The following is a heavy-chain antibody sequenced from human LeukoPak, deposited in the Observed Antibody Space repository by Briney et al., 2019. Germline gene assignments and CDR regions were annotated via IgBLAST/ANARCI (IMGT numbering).Heavy chain of an antibody. CDR1: GFTFSTYG. J-gene: IGHJ4*02. V-gene: IGHV3-30*18. CDR3: AKDFSKGSTVDY. CDR2: ISYDGSHK. D-gene: IGHD2/OR15-2a*01. Sequence: PGRSLRLSCAASGFTFSTYGVHWVRQAPGKGLEWVAVISYDGSHKYYADSVKGRFTISRDNSKNTLYLQMNSLRAEDTAVYYCAKDFSKGSTVDYWGQGTLVTVSS.